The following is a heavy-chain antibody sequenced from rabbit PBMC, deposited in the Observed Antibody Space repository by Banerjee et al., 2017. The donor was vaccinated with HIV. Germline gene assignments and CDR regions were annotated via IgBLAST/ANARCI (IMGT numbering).Heavy chain of an antibody. CDR2: VYTGSGRT. CDR3: AREDYGGSGDFDL. D-gene: IGHD2-1*01. Sequence: QEQLEESGGDLVKPEGSLTLTCTASGFTLSSRHYMCWVRQAPGKGLEWIGSVYTGSGRTYYASWAKGRFTISKTSSTTVTLQMTSLTAADTATYFCAREDYGGSGDFDLWGPGTLVTVS. J-gene: IGHJ4*01. CDR1: GFTLSSRHY. V-gene: IGHV1S45*01.